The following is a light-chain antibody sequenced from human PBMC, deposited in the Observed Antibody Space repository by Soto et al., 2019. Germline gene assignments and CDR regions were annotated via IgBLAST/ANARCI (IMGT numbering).Light chain of an antibody. CDR2: ATS. CDR3: QYYNDYCWT. J-gene: IGKJ1*01. Sequence: DIQLTQSPSTLSASVGDRVTITCRASQTISSWLAWYQQKPGKAPNLLIYATSNLASGVPSRFSGSGSGTEFNLTISSLQPDDFATYYCQYYNDYCWTFGQGTKVEIK. V-gene: IGKV1-5*03. CDR1: QTISSW.